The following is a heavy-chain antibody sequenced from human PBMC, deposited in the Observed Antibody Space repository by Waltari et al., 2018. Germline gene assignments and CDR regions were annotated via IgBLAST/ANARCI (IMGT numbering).Heavy chain of an antibody. V-gene: IGHV3-30*15. CDR1: GFTFNDFS. CDR3: ARDASRTFDL. Sequence: QVQLVESGGGVVQPGRSLKLSCEGSGFTFNDFSFHWIRQAPGKGQEGMALISCDGSNDYYADSGKGRFTISRDNSKNMLYLQISSLRSEDTAVYYCARDASRTFDLWGQGTLVTVSS. D-gene: IGHD1-7*01. CDR2: ISCDGSND. J-gene: IGHJ4*02.